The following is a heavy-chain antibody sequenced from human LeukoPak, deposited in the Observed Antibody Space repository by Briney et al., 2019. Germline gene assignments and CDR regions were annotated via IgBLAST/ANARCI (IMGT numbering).Heavy chain of an antibody. D-gene: IGHD4-23*01. Sequence: GGSLRLSCAASGFTFSSYGMHWVRQAPGKGLEWVAFIRYDGSNKYYADSVKGRFTISRDNSKNTLYLQMNSLRAEDTAVYYCAKDLNVATVVTPNDAFDIWGQGTMVTVSS. CDR3: AKDLNVATVVTPNDAFDI. CDR2: IRYDGSNK. V-gene: IGHV3-30*02. CDR1: GFTFSSYG. J-gene: IGHJ3*02.